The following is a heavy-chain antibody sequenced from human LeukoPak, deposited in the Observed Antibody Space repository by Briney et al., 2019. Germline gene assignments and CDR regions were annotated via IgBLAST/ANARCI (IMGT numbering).Heavy chain of an antibody. CDR2: ISYDGSNK. CDR1: GFTFSSYA. Sequence: GGSLRLSCAASGFTFSSYAMHWVRQAPGKGLEWVAVISYDGSNKYYADSVKGRFTTSRDNSKNTLYLQMNSLRAEDTAVYYCARDNSGYPDYWGQGTLVTVSS. J-gene: IGHJ4*02. V-gene: IGHV3-30*04. CDR3: ARDNSGYPDY. D-gene: IGHD5-12*01.